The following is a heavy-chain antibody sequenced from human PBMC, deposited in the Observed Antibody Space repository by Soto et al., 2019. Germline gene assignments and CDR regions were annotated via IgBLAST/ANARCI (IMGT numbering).Heavy chain of an antibody. Sequence: EVQLVESGGGLVKPGGSLRLSCAASGFTFYNAWMNWVRQAPGKGLAWVGRIKRITDGGTTEYAAPVKGRFTISRDDSRNTVYLQMNSLKTEDTAVYYCTTGVMSSSNYWGQGTLVTVSS. V-gene: IGHV3-15*07. CDR1: GFTFYNAW. D-gene: IGHD6-6*01. J-gene: IGHJ4*02. CDR2: IKRITDGGTT. CDR3: TTGVMSSSNY.